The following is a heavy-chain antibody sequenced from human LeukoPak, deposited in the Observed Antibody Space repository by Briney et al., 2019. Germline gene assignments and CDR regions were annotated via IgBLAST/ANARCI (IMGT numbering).Heavy chain of an antibody. CDR1: GFTFSTFG. CDR3: AKDQGVVGSYDY. CDR2: MQYDANIE. V-gene: IGHV3-30*02. D-gene: IGHD3-10*01. Sequence: HPEGSLRLCCAASGFTFSTFGVNWVRQGPEKGLEGVAFMQYDANIEYYAESVKGRFTIYSDNSKNTLYFQLKSLRGDDTAVYYCAKDQGVVGSYDYWGHGTLVTVSS. J-gene: IGHJ4*01.